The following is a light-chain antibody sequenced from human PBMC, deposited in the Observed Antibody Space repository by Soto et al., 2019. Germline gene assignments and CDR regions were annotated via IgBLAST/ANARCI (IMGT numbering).Light chain of an antibody. Sequence: QSVLTQPPSASGTPGQRVTISCSGTSSDVGGYNYVSWYQQHPGKAPKLMIYDVSNRPSGVSNRFSGSKSGNTASLTSSGLQAEDEADYYCSSYTSSSTRVFGGGTQLTVL. CDR2: DVS. V-gene: IGLV2-14*01. CDR1: SSDVGGYNY. J-gene: IGLJ2*01. CDR3: SSYTSSSTRV.